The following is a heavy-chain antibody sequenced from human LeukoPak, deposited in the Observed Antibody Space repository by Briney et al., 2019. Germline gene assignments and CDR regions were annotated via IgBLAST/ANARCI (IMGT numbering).Heavy chain of an antibody. D-gene: IGHD3-22*01. CDR2: IYYSGST. CDR3: ARANYYDSSGLRY. CDR1: SASITSSPYY. J-gene: IGHJ4*02. Sequence: SETLSLTCTVSSASITSSPYYWSWIRQPPGKGLEWIGYIYYSGSTNYNPSLKSRVTISVDTSKNQFSLKLSSVTAADTAVYYCARANYYDSSGLRYWGQGTLVTVSS. V-gene: IGHV4-61*05.